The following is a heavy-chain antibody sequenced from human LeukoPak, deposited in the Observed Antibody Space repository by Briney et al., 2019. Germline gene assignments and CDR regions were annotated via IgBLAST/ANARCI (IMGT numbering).Heavy chain of an antibody. CDR1: GGSISSSSYY. CDR3: ARGNLEWAAGTRWFDP. J-gene: IGHJ5*02. D-gene: IGHD6-13*01. V-gene: IGHV4-39*01. CDR2: IYYSGST. Sequence: SETLSLTCTVSGGSISSSSYYWGWIRQPPGKGLEWIGSIYYSGSTYYNPSLKSRVTISVDTSKNQFSLKLSSVTAADTAVYYCARGNLEWAAGTRWFDPWGQGTLVIVSS.